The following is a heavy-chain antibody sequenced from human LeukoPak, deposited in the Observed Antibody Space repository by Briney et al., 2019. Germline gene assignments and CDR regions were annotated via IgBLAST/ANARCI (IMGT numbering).Heavy chain of an antibody. V-gene: IGHV3-23*01. CDR1: GFTFSSYA. J-gene: IGHJ4*02. D-gene: IGHD2-2*01. CDR2: ISGNGGST. CDR3: ARDSSSTSCYQD. Sequence: SGGSLRLSCAASGFTFSSYAMSWVRQAPGKGLEWVSAISGNGGSTFYADSVKGRFTISRDNSKNTLFLQMNSLRAEDTAVYYCARDSSSTSCYQDWGQGTLVTVSS.